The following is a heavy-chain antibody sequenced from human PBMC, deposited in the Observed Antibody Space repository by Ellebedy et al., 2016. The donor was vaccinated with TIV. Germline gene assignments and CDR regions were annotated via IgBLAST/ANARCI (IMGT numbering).Heavy chain of an antibody. V-gene: IGHV1-2*02. CDR2: INPDSGDK. CDR1: GYTFTGYY. Sequence: AASVKVSCKTSGYTFTGYYMHWVRQAPGQGFEWMGWINPDSGDKEYSQRFQGRVTMTRDTSISTAYMELTWLTSDDTAVYYCARVGSGTAATQFNSWGQGTLVTVSS. CDR3: ARVGSGTAATQFNS. J-gene: IGHJ4*02. D-gene: IGHD6-13*01.